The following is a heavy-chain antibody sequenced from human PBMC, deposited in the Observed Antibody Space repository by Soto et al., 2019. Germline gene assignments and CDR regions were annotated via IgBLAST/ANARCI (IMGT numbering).Heavy chain of an antibody. J-gene: IGHJ5*02. D-gene: IGHD3-3*01. V-gene: IGHV4-31*03. CDR1: GVSISTGGYY. CDR2: IYYSGST. CDR3: AKASYNIWNVSQGPNWLDP. Sequence: PSETLSLTCTVSGVSISTGGYYWSWIRQIPGKGLEWIGYIYYSGSTYYNPSLKSRSTISVDTSRSQFSLNLSSATAADTALYCCAKASYNIWNVSQGPNWLDPWGQGTLDPVTS.